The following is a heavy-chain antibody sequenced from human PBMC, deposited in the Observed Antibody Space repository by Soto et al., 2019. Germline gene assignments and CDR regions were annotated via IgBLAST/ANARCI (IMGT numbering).Heavy chain of an antibody. D-gene: IGHD6-19*01. Sequence: GESLKICCKVSGYSFTSYWIGGVRQMPGKGLEWMGIIYPGDSDTRYSPSFQGQVTISADKSISTAYLQWSSLKASDTAMYYCARPDWGPGIAVAAPRYWGQGTLVTVSS. V-gene: IGHV5-51*01. CDR2: IYPGDSDT. CDR1: GYSFTSYW. CDR3: ARPDWGPGIAVAAPRY. J-gene: IGHJ4*02.